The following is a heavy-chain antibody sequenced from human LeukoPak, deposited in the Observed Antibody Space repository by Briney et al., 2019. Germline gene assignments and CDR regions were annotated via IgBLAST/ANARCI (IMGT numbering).Heavy chain of an antibody. CDR1: GFTFSDYY. D-gene: IGHD1-26*01. CDR2: IWYDGSNK. V-gene: IGHV3-33*08. J-gene: IGHJ4*02. CDR3: ARGGSFYPDY. Sequence: GGSLRLSCAASGFTFSDYYMTWIRQAPGKGLEWVSFIWYDGSNKYYADSVKGRFTISRDNSKNTLYLQMNSLRAEDTAVYYCARGGSFYPDYWGQGTLVTVSS.